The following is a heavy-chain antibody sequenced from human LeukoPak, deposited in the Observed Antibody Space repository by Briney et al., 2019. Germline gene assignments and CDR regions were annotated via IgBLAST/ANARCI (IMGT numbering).Heavy chain of an antibody. CDR2: IWYDGSNK. Sequence: GSLRLSCAASGFTFSSYGMHWVRQAPGKGLEWVAVIWYDGSNKYYADSVKGRFTISRDNSKNTLYLQMNSLRAEDTAVCYCARGSTVTTPFDYWGQGTLVTVSS. CDR1: GFTFSSYG. J-gene: IGHJ4*02. V-gene: IGHV3-33*01. D-gene: IGHD4-17*01. CDR3: ARGSTVTTPFDY.